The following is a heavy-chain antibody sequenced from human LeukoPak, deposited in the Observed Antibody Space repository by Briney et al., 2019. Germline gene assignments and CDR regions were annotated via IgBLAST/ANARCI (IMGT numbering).Heavy chain of an antibody. J-gene: IGHJ6*02. CDR2: IYSGGST. Sequence: PGGSLTLSCAASGFIVSSYYMTWVRQAPGKGLEWVSVIYSGGSTYYADSVKGRVAISRDNSKNTVFLQMNSVRAEDTAVYYCARSYSNHVFGMDVWGQGTTVSVSS. CDR1: GFIVSSYY. CDR3: ARSYSNHVFGMDV. D-gene: IGHD4-11*01. V-gene: IGHV3-66*01.